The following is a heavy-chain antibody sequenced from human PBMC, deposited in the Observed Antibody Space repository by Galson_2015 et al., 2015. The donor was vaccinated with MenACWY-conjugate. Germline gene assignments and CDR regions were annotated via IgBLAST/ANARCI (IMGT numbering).Heavy chain of an antibody. CDR1: GFTFRQYA. Sequence: SLRLSCAVSGFTFRQYAMSWVRQAPGTGLEWVAIISDSGAATHYIDSVKGRFTISRDNSKNTLYLQMSRLRAEDTAIYYCANDVLMDVWGKGTTGSVAS. CDR2: ISDSGAAT. J-gene: IGHJ6*03. CDR3: ANDVLMDV. V-gene: IGHV3-23*01.